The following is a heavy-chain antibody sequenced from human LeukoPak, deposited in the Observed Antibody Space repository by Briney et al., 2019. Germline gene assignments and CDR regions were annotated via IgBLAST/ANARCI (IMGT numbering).Heavy chain of an antibody. V-gene: IGHV1-18*01. Sequence: ASVKVSCKASGYTFTSYGLSWVRQAPGQGLEWMGWISGYNGNTLYAQKVQGRVTMTTDTSTSTAYMELRSLRYDDTAVYYCVRDIREFTHFDYWGQGTLVTVSS. J-gene: IGHJ4*02. CDR3: VRDIREFTHFDY. D-gene: IGHD3-10*01. CDR2: ISGYNGNT. CDR1: GYTFTSYG.